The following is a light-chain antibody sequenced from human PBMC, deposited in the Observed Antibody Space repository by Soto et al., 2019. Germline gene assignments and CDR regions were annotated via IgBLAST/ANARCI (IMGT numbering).Light chain of an antibody. V-gene: IGLV1-40*01. CDR2: GNN. Sequence: QSVLTQPPSVSGAPGQTITISCTGSSSNIGAGYDVHWYQQLPGRAPKLLIYGNNNRPSGVPDRFSGSKSGNTASLTISGLQSDDEADYYCSSYTASTTLFLFGTGTKVTVL. CDR3: SSYTASTTLFL. J-gene: IGLJ1*01. CDR1: SSNIGAGYD.